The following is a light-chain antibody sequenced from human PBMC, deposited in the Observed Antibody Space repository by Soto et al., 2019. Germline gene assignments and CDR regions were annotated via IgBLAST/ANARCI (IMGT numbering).Light chain of an antibody. Sequence: QSVLTQPPSASGTPGQRVTISCSGSSSNIGSNTVNWYQQLPGTAPKLLIYNNNQRSSGVPDRFSGSKSGTSASLAISGLQSDDEADYYCAAWDDSLNGLVFGTGTKLTVL. CDR3: AAWDDSLNGLV. V-gene: IGLV1-44*01. CDR1: SSNIGSNT. CDR2: NNN. J-gene: IGLJ1*01.